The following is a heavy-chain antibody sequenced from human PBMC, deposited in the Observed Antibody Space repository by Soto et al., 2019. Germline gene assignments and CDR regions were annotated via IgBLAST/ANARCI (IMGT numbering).Heavy chain of an antibody. D-gene: IGHD1-26*01. Sequence: SVKVSCKASGYTFTSYGISWVRQAPGQGLEWMGWISAYNGNTNYAQKLQGRVTMTTDTSTSTAYMELRSLRSDDTAVYYCARGGSGSYLDYYCYGMDVWGQGTTVTVSS. CDR3: ARGGSGSYLDYYCYGMDV. V-gene: IGHV1-18*01. J-gene: IGHJ6*02. CDR1: GYTFTSYG. CDR2: ISAYNGNT.